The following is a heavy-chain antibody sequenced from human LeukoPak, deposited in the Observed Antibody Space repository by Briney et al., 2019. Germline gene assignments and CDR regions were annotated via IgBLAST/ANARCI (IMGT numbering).Heavy chain of an antibody. CDR2: ISSQSGYI. V-gene: IGHV3-21*01. Sequence: GGSLRLSCAASGFTFSSFSMNWVRQASGKGLEWVSSISSQSGYIYYADSVKGRFTISRDNARNSLYLQMNSLRAVDTAVYYCARSRGYSNEGMEIDYWGQGTLVTVSS. D-gene: IGHD5-18*01. CDR1: GFTFSSFS. J-gene: IGHJ4*02. CDR3: ARSRGYSNEGMEIDY.